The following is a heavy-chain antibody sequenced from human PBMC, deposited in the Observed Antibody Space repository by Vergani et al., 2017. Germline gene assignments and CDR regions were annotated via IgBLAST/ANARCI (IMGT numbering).Heavy chain of an antibody. CDR1: GFTFSACP. CDR2: ISARYPST. CDR3: ARAXDDWKDYYYYYMDV. Sequence: EVQLLQSGGGVIQPGGSVRLSCAASGFTFSACPMTWVRQAPGKGLEWVSAISARYPSTYYADSVKGRFTISRDNSKNMLYLQMNSLRAEDTAVYYCARAXDDWKDYYYYYMDVWGKGTTVTVSS. V-gene: IGHV3-23*01. D-gene: IGHD3-3*01. J-gene: IGHJ6*03.